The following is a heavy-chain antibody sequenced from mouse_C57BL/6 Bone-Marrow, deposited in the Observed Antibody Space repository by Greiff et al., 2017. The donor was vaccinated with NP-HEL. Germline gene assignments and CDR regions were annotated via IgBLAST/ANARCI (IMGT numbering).Heavy chain of an antibody. CDR2: IDPENGDT. CDR1: GFNIKDDY. J-gene: IGHJ1*03. V-gene: IGHV14-4*01. CDR3: TRSYGDFDV. Sequence: VQLQQSGAELVRPGASVKLSCTASGFNIKDDYMHWVKQRPEQGLEWIGWIDPENGDTEYASKFQGKATITADTSSNTAYLQLSSLTSEDTAVYYCTRSYGDFDVWGTGTTVTVSS.